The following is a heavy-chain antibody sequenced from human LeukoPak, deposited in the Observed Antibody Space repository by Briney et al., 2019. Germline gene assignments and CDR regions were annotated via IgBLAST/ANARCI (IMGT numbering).Heavy chain of an antibody. CDR1: GFTVSTNY. CDR3: ARVRLGDCSGGNCLDSFDV. CDR2: ISSGGGK. V-gene: IGHV3-53*01. J-gene: IGHJ3*01. D-gene: IGHD2-15*01. Sequence: PGGSLRLSCAASGFTVSTNYMSWVRQAPGKGLEWVSLISSGGGKYYSVYVKGRFTTSRDICTNTLYLKMNRLRVEHTAIYYCARVRLGDCSGGNCLDSFDVWGQGTMVTVSS.